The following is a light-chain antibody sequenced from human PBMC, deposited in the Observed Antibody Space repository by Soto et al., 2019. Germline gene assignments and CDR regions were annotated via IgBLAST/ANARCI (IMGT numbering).Light chain of an antibody. V-gene: IGKV1-39*01. J-gene: IGKJ4*01. CDR2: AAS. CDR1: ETISHY. CDR3: QQSATTPLT. Sequence: IHMTQYPSSLSASVGDRVTLTCRASETISHYLNWYQQKPGKAPKLLIYAASKLQSGVPSRFSGSGSGADFILTITSLQTEDFATYYCQQSATTPLTFGGGTTVDVK.